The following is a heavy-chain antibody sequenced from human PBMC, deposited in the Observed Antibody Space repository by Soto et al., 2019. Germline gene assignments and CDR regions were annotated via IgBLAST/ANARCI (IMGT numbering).Heavy chain of an antibody. CDR1: GYSFSTYG. Sequence: ASVEVSCKASGYSFSTYGISWVRQAPGQGLEWMGWISASGDTNYAQKLQGRVTVTADTSTSTAYMELRSLTSDDTAVYYCVRSGYLNRDFDFWGQGTLVTVSS. CDR2: ISASGDT. J-gene: IGHJ4*02. CDR3: VRSGYLNRDFDF. D-gene: IGHD3-22*01. V-gene: IGHV1-18*04.